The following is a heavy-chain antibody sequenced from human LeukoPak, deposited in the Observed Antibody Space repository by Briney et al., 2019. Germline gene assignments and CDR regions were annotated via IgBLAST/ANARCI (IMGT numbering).Heavy chain of an antibody. CDR2: IIHRGST. CDR3: ARGAYYDFWNGYSTHWFDP. Sequence: PSETLSLTCAVYGGSFSGYYWGCIRQPPGKGREWIGEIIHRGSTNYNPALKSRVTISVDTSKKQFSLKLSSVAAADTAVYYCARGAYYDFWNGYSTHWFDPWGQGTLVTVSS. CDR1: GGSFSGYY. D-gene: IGHD3-3*01. J-gene: IGHJ5*02. V-gene: IGHV4-34*01.